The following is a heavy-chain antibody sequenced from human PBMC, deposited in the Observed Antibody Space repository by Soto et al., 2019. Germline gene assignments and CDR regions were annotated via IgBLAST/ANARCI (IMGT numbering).Heavy chain of an antibody. D-gene: IGHD5-18*01. Sequence: GGSLRLSCEASGFTFSTYGMHWVRQAPGKGLQWVAVIWYDGTNTYYGDSVKGRFTISRDNSKNTLYLQMNNLRAEDTAVYYCARVEAPLIHSDHYYYGMDVWGQGTTVTVSS. J-gene: IGHJ6*02. CDR2: IWYDGTNT. CDR1: GFTFSTYG. CDR3: ARVEAPLIHSDHYYYGMDV. V-gene: IGHV3-33*01.